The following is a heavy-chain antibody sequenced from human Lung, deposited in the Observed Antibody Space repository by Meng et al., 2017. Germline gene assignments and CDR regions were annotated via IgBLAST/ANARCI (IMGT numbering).Heavy chain of an antibody. CDR3: ARGANTMAHDFVY. CDR1: GGAFGDYF. J-gene: IGHJ4*02. V-gene: IGHV4-34*01. Sequence: VQRQGGGGGALGALEPPCVSLILSGGAFGDYFWSWFSSPPRKGLGGGGERVRSRSTKSDRSPESRATISVDTSKNKRSLKMSSVNAEDSAVYYCARGANTMAHDFVYSGQGTLVTVSS. D-gene: IGHD5-24*01. CDR2: RVRSRST.